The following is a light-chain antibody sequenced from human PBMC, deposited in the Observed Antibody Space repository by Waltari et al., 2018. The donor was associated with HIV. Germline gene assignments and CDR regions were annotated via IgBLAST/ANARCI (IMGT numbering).Light chain of an antibody. CDR1: QSVLYSSNARNY. CDR3: QQYYSAPFT. V-gene: IGKV4-1*01. J-gene: IGKJ3*01. Sequence: DIVMTQSPDSLGVSLGERATINCQSSQSVLYSSNARNYLAWYQQRPGQPPKLLIHWASDRESGVPDRFSGSGSGTDFTLTISSLQAEDVAVYYCQQYYSAPFTFGPGTKVDIK. CDR2: WAS.